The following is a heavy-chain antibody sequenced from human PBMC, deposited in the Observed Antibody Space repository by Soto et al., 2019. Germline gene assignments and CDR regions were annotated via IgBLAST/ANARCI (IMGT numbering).Heavy chain of an antibody. CDR2: IYSGGST. Sequence: EVQLVETGGGLIQPGGSLRLSCAASGFTVSSNYMSWVRQAPGKGLEWVSVIYSGGSTYYADSVKGRFTISRDNSKNTLYLQMNSLRAEDTAVYYCASSKGGYDSSGYSTIYYWGQGTLVTVSS. J-gene: IGHJ4*02. CDR1: GFTVSSNY. CDR3: ASSKGGYDSSGYSTIYY. D-gene: IGHD3-22*01. V-gene: IGHV3-53*02.